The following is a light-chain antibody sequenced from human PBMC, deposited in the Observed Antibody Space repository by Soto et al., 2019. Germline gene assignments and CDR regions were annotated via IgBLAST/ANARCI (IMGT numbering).Light chain of an antibody. CDR2: GAS. J-gene: IGKJ1*01. Sequence: EIVLTQSPGTLSLSPWERATLSCRASQSVSGSSLAWYQQRSGQAPRLLIYGASTRATGIPDRLSGSGSGTDFTLTISRLEPEDFAVYYCHQYGTSPPRTFGQGTKVDIK. CDR3: HQYGTSPPRT. V-gene: IGKV3-20*01. CDR1: QSVSGSS.